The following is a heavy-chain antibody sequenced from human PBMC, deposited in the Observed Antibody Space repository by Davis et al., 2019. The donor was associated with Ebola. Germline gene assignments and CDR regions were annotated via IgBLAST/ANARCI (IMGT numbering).Heavy chain of an antibody. CDR1: GFMFSTCA. CDR2: ISKDGSSE. CDR3: LAGTNY. Sequence: GGSLRLSCAASGFMFSTCAMHWVRQAPGKGLEWVAVISKDGSSEDYADSLRGRFTISRDASKSTLFLQMDSLRPEDTAVYYCLAGTNYWGQGTQVIVSS. D-gene: IGHD6-19*01. J-gene: IGHJ4*02. V-gene: IGHV3-30*04.